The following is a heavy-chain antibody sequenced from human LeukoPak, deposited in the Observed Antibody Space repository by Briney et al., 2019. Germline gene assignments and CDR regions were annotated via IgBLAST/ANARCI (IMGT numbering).Heavy chain of an antibody. CDR2: ISYDGSNK. CDR1: GFTFSSYA. V-gene: IGHV3-30-3*01. D-gene: IGHD3-10*01. CDR3: ARGEDYYGSGSQAPDY. Sequence: GGSLRLSCAASGFTFSSYAMHWVRQAPGKGLEWVAVISYDGSNKYYADSVKGRFTISRDNSKNTLYLQMNSLRAEDTAVYYCARGEDYYGSGSQAPDYWGQGTLVTVSS. J-gene: IGHJ4*02.